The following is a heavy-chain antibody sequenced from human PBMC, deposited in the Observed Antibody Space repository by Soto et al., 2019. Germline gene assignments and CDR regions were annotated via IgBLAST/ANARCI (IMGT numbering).Heavy chain of an antibody. J-gene: IGHJ3*02. D-gene: IGHD6-19*01. CDR2: ISGSGGST. CDR1: GFTFSSYA. Sequence: GGSLRLSCAASGFTFSSYAMSWVRQAPGKGLEWVSAISGSGGSTYYADSVKGRFTISRDNSKNTLYLQMNSLRAEDTAVYYFANKFSEWLPQGAFDIWGQGTMVTVSS. CDR3: ANKFSEWLPQGAFDI. V-gene: IGHV3-23*01.